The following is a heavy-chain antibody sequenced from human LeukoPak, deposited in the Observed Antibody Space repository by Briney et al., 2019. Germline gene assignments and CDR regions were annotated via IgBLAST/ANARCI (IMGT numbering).Heavy chain of an antibody. J-gene: IGHJ4*02. CDR3: ARGLGHHRGY. Sequence: SGGSLRLSCAASGFTFSSYSMNWVRQAPGKGLEWVSYISSSSSTIYYADSVKGRFTISRDNAKNSLYLQMNSLRAEDTAVYYCARGLGHHRGYWGQGTLVTVSS. CDR1: GFTFSSYS. V-gene: IGHV3-48*04. CDR2: ISSSSSTI. D-gene: IGHD3-9*01.